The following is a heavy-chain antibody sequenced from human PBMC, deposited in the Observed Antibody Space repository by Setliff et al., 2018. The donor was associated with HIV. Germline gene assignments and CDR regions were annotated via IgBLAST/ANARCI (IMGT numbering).Heavy chain of an antibody. Sequence: PGGSLRLSCAVSGFTFSTYGMHWVRQAPGKGLEWVSFIRYDGNNKYYTDSVKGRFTISRDNSKNTLYLQMSSLRAEDTAVYYCVKARVDGDYYYYYYMDVWGKGTTVTVSS. CDR2: IRYDGNNK. V-gene: IGHV3-30*02. CDR1: GFTFSTYG. D-gene: IGHD4-17*01. CDR3: VKARVDGDYYYYYYMDV. J-gene: IGHJ6*03.